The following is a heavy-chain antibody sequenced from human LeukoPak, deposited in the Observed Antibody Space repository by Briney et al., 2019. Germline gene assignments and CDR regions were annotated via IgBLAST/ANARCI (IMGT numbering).Heavy chain of an antibody. D-gene: IGHD5-24*01. V-gene: IGHV5-51*01. CDR2: IYPGDSDT. CDR3: ARRRGDGYNSPFDY. CDR1: GYSFSNYW. J-gene: IGHJ4*02. Sequence: GESLKISCKGSGYSFSNYWIAWVRKMPGKGLEWMGIIYPGDSDTRYSPSFQGQVTISADKSINTAYLQWSTLKASDTATYYCARRRGDGYNSPFDYWGQGTLVTVPS.